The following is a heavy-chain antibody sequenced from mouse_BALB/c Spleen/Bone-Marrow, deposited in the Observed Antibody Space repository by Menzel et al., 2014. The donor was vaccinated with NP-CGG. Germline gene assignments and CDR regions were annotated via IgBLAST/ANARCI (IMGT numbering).Heavy chain of an antibody. V-gene: IGHV4-1*02. J-gene: IGHJ2*01. Sequence: EVQRVESGGGLVQPGGSLKLSCAASGFDFSRYWMSWVRQAPGKGLEWIGEINPDSSTINYTPSLKDKFIISRDDAKNTLYLQMSKVRSEDTALYYCARQGYYGKGDYWGQGTTLTVSS. CDR3: ARQGYYGKGDY. CDR2: INPDSSTI. D-gene: IGHD2-1*01. CDR1: GFDFSRYW.